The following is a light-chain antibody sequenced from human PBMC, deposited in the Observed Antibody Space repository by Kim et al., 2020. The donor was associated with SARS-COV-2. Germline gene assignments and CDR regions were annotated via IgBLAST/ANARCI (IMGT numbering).Light chain of an antibody. CDR2: GNN. CDR1: SSNIGAGYD. Sequence: QPVLTQPPSVSGTLGQRVTISCTGSSSNIGAGYDVHWYQQLPGTAPKLIIYGNNNWPSGVPDRFSGSKSGTSASLAITGLQAEDEADYYCQSYDRSLNGSDVFGPGTKVTVL. J-gene: IGLJ1*01. V-gene: IGLV1-40*01. CDR3: QSYDRSLNGSDV.